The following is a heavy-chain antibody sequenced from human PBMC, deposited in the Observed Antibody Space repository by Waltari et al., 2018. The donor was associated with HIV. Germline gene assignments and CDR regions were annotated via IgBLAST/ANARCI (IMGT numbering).Heavy chain of an antibody. CDR3: ATHYEASGHEYFKH. CDR2: IYIGGST. J-gene: IGHJ1*01. Sequence: EVQLVESGGALIQPGGSLRLSGAGPGFHDRTKNFSWVRQATGKGLEWVSVIYIGGSTYYADSVKGRFTISRDEFRNTLNLQMNSLRVGDTAVYYCATHYEASGHEYFKHWGPGTLVAVSS. CDR1: GFHDRTKN. D-gene: IGHD1-26*01. V-gene: IGHV3-53*01.